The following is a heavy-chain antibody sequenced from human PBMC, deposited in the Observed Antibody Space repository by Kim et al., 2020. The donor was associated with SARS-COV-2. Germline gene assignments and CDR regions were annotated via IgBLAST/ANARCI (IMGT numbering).Heavy chain of an antibody. CDR2: IYYSGST. J-gene: IGHJ4*02. CDR1: GGSISSSSYY. D-gene: IGHD1-1*01. Sequence: SETLSLTCTVSGGSISSSSYYWGWIRQPPGKGLEWIGSIYYSGSTYYNPSLKSRVTISVDTSKNQFSLKLSSVTAADTAVYYCARQSALEAVGYWGQGTLVTVSS. CDR3: ARQSALEAVGY. V-gene: IGHV4-39*01.